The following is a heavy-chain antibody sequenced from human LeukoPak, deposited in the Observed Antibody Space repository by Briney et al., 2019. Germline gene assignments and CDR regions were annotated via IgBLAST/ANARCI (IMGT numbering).Heavy chain of an antibody. Sequence: AGVTLRLSGAASGFSFDNYGMTWLRQAPGKALKWVSGLNWNGKNTGYADSVGGRFSISRDNAKDSLYLQMDSLRVEDTALYYCARGEQWLDSWGRGTLVTVSS. J-gene: IGHJ4*02. CDR2: LNWNGKNT. D-gene: IGHD6-19*01. V-gene: IGHV3-20*04. CDR1: GFSFDNYG. CDR3: ARGEQWLDS.